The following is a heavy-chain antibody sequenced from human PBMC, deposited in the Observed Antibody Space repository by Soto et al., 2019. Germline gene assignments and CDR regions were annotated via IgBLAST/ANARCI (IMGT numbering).Heavy chain of an antibody. CDR3: AKPRSSLEWPPFDP. J-gene: IGHJ5*02. D-gene: IGHD3-3*01. V-gene: IGHV3-33*03. Sequence: QVKLVESGGGVVQPGRSRRLSCVTSGFTCRSYGMHWVRQSPGKGLEWVAVIKSDGTTADYIESVKGRFVISRDNSKKTVYLQMNNPRPEDTGIYYCAKPRSSLEWPPFDPWGQGTLVTVSS. CDR2: IKSDGTTA. CDR1: GFTCRSYG.